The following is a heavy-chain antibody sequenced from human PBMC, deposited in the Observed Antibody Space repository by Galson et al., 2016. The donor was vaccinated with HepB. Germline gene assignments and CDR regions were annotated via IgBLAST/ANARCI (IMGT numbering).Heavy chain of an antibody. J-gene: IGHJ4*02. D-gene: IGHD3-10*02. CDR2: IKEDGSER. CDR1: GFSFSDYW. V-gene: IGHV3-7*01. Sequence: SLRLSCAASGFSFSDYWMNWVRQAPGKGLEWVANIKEDGSERYYVDSVKGRFTISRDDAKNSLFLQMNSLRAEDTAVYYCARSLSVDLSPRFGLHFDYWGQGTLVTVSS. CDR3: ARSLSVDLSPRFGLHFDY.